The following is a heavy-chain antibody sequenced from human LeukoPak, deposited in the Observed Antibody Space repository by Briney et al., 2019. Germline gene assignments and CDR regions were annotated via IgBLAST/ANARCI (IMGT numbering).Heavy chain of an antibody. CDR1: GYTFTGYY. CDR3: ARDPGTYYYDSSGYPDY. J-gene: IGHJ4*02. D-gene: IGHD3-22*01. CDR2: INPNSGGT. V-gene: IGHV1-2*02. Sequence: ASVKVSCKAFGYTFTGYYMHWVRQAPGQGLEWMGWINPNSGGTNYAQKFQGRVTMTRDTSISTAYMELSRLRSDDTAVYYCARDPGTYYYDSSGYPDYWGQGTLVTVSS.